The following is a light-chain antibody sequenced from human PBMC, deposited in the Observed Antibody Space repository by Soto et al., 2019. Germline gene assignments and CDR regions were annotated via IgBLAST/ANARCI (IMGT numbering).Light chain of an antibody. CDR2: GNN. CDR1: SSNIGAGYD. J-gene: IGLJ1*01. V-gene: IGLV1-40*01. Sequence: QSALTQAPSISGAPGQRVTISCTGSSSNIGAGYDVHWFQQFPGTAPRLLIHGNNNRPSGVPDRFSGSESGTSASLAIAGLQAGDEAIYYCQSFDSALSAFVFGNGTKVTV. CDR3: QSFDSALSAFV.